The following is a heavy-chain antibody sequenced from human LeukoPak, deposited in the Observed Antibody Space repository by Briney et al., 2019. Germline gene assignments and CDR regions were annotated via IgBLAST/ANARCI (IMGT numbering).Heavy chain of an antibody. Sequence: PSETLSLTCAVYGGSFSGYYWSWIRQPPGKGLEWIGEINHSGSTNYNPSLKSRVTISVDTSKNQFSLKLSSVTAADTAVYYCARESIVVAEIYHYYGMDVWGQGTTVTVSS. D-gene: IGHD3-22*01. V-gene: IGHV4-34*01. CDR1: GGSFSGYY. J-gene: IGHJ6*02. CDR2: INHSGST. CDR3: ARESIVVAEIYHYYGMDV.